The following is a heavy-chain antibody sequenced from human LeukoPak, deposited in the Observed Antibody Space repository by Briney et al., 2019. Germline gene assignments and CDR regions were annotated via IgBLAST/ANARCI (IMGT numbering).Heavy chain of an antibody. Sequence: SETLSLTCTVSGGSISSSSYYWGWIRQPPGKGLEWIGYIYHSGSTYYNPSLKSRVTISVDRSKNQFSLKLSPVTAADTAVYYCARDRIAVAGYWYFDLWGRGTLVTVSS. J-gene: IGHJ2*01. D-gene: IGHD6-19*01. CDR1: GGSISSSSYY. CDR3: ARDRIAVAGYWYFDL. CDR2: IYHSGST. V-gene: IGHV4-30-2*01.